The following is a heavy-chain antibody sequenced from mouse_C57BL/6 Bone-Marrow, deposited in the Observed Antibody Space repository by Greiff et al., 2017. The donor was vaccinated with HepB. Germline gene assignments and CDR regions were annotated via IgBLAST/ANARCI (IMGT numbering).Heavy chain of an antibody. Sequence: EVKLMESGGGLVQPKGSLKLSCAASGFTFNTYAMHWVRQAPGKGLEWVARISSKSSNYATYYADSVKDRFTISRDDSQSMLYLQMNNLKTEDTAMYYCVGRSYFDVWGTGTTVTVSS. CDR2: ISSKSSNYAT. CDR3: VGRSYFDV. J-gene: IGHJ1*03. V-gene: IGHV10-3*01. CDR1: GFTFNTYA.